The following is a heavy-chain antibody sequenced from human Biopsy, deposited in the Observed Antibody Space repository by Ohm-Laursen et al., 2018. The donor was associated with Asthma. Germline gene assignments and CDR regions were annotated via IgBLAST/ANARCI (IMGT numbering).Heavy chain of an antibody. Sequence: SLRLSCTATGFSFSNFAIHWVRQAPGKGLEWVGVISKDASTQDYADFVKGRFTMARDNSKNTLDLQMNSLRAEDTALYYCGRERSYMVDYWGQGTLVIVSS. V-gene: IGHV3-30*07. CDR2: ISKDASTQ. D-gene: IGHD3-10*01. CDR1: GFSFSNFA. J-gene: IGHJ4*02. CDR3: GRERSYMVDY.